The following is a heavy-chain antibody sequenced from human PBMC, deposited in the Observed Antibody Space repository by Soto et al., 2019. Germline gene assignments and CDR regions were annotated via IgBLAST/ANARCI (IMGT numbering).Heavy chain of an antibody. Sequence: QVLLQESGPGLVKPSETLSLTCTVSGGSVSSGSYYWSWIRQPPGKGLEWIGYIYYSGSTNYNPSLKSRVTISVDTSKNRFSLKLSSVTAADTAVYYCASYSSGWYDVTYWGQGTLVTVSS. CDR3: ASYSSGWYDVTY. CDR1: GGSVSSGSYY. V-gene: IGHV4-61*01. CDR2: IYYSGST. D-gene: IGHD6-19*01. J-gene: IGHJ4*02.